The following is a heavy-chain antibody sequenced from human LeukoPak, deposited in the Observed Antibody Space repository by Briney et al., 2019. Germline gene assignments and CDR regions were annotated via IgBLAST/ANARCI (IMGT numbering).Heavy chain of an antibody. CDR3: ARARGDPIPAAIGYNWFDP. J-gene: IGHJ5*02. V-gene: IGHV3-53*01. CDR1: GFTVSSNY. CDR2: IYSGGST. Sequence: GGSLRLSCAASGFTVSSNYMSWVRQAPGKGLEWVSVIYSGGSTYYADSVKGRFTISRDNSKNTLYLQMNSLRAEDTAVYYCARARGDPIPAAIGYNWFDPWGQGTLVTVSS. D-gene: IGHD2-2*02.